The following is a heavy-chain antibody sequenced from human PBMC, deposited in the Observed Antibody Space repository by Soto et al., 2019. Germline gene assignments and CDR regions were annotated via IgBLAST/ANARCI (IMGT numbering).Heavy chain of an antibody. J-gene: IGHJ4*02. CDR1: GGTFSSYA. V-gene: IGHV1-69*01. CDR2: IIPIFGTA. D-gene: IGHD5-12*01. Sequence: QVQLVQSGAEVKKPGSSVKVSCKASGGTFSSYAISWVRQAPGQGREWMGGIIPIFGTANYAQKFQGRVAITADDSRSTAYMELSSLRSEDTAVYYCARESDSGRDFFAYWGQGTLVTVSS. CDR3: ARESDSGRDFFAY.